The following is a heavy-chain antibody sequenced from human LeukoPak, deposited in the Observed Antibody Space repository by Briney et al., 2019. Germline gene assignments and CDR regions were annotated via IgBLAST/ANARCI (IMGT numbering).Heavy chain of an antibody. CDR2: INPNSGGT. CDR3: ARWGHRVYDYGGNSGDY. V-gene: IGHV1-2*02. D-gene: IGHD4-23*01. J-gene: IGHJ4*02. Sequence: ASVKVSCKASGYTFSGYYVHWVRQAPGQGLEWMGWINPNSGGTYYAQKFQGRVTMTRDPSISTAYMELRSLRSDDTAVYYCARWGHRVYDYGGNSGDYWGQGTLVTVSS. CDR1: GYTFSGYY.